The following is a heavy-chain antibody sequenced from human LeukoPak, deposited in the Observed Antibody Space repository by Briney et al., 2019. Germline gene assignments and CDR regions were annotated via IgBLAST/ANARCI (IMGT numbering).Heavy chain of an antibody. Sequence: GGSLRLSCAASGFTFSNAWMSWVRQAPGKGLEWVGRIKSKTDGGTTDYAAPVKGRFTISRDDSKNTLYLQMNSLKTEDTAVYYCTTDPYYDYVWGSSSYFDYWGQGTLVTVSS. V-gene: IGHV3-15*01. D-gene: IGHD3-16*01. CDR2: IKSKTDGGTT. J-gene: IGHJ4*02. CDR3: TTDPYYDYVWGSSSYFDY. CDR1: GFTFSNAW.